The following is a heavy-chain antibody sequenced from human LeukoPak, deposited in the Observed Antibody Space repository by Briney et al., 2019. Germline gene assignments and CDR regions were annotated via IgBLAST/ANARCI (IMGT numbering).Heavy chain of an antibody. D-gene: IGHD3-10*01. CDR1: GFTFSSYW. J-gene: IGHJ4*02. Sequence: GSLRLSCAASGFTFSSYWMSWVRQAPGKGLEWVANIKQDGSEKYYVDSVKGRFTISRDNAKNSLYLQMNSLRAEDTAVYYCARDQMVRGVISFGYWGQGTLVTVSP. CDR3: ARDQMVRGVISFGY. CDR2: IKQDGSEK. V-gene: IGHV3-7*03.